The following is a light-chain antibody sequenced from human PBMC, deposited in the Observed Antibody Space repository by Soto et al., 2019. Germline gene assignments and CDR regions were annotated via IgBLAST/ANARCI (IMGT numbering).Light chain of an antibody. J-gene: IGLJ3*02. Sequence: QSALTQSPSASGSPGQSVTISCTGTSSDVGNYKYVSWYQQHPGKAPKLMIYEVSKRPSGVPDRFSGSKSGNTASLTGSGLQAEDEADYYCSSYAGSNNWVFGGGTKVTVL. V-gene: IGLV2-8*01. CDR1: SSDVGNYKY. CDR3: SSYAGSNNWV. CDR2: EVS.